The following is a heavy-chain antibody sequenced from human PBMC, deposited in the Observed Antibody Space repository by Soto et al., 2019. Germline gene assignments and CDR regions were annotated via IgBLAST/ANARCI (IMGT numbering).Heavy chain of an antibody. D-gene: IGHD5-12*01. V-gene: IGHV4-61*01. J-gene: IGHJ4*02. Sequence: QVQLQESGPGLVKPSETLSLTCTVSGGSVSSGNYYWTWIRQPPGKGLEWIDYIYYTGSTNYNPYLKSRVTVSVDTSKNQFSLKMTSVTAADTAVYYCARVVVADMKNYFDYWGQGTLVTVSS. CDR1: GGSVSSGNYY. CDR3: ARVVVADMKNYFDY. CDR2: IYYTGST.